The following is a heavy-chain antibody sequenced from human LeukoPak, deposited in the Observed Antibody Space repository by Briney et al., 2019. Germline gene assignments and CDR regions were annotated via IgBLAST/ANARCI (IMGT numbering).Heavy chain of an antibody. CDR1: GGSISSGSYY. CDR2: IYTSGST. V-gene: IGHV4-61*02. D-gene: IGHD2-2*01. J-gene: IGHJ6*03. Sequence: TPSETLSLTCTVSGGSISSGSYYWSWIRQPAGKGLEWIGRIYTSGSTNYNPSLKSRVTISVDTSKNQFSLKLSSVTAADTAVYYCARERDSTFYYYYYYMDVWGKGTTVTVSS. CDR3: ARERDSTFYYYYYYMDV.